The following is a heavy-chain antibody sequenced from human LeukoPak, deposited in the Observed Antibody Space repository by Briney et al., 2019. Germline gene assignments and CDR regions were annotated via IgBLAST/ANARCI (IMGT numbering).Heavy chain of an antibody. CDR1: GFTFRSYS. CDR2: IDPSSTYI. CDR3: ARAPTVLVGYCSSSSCQAGY. J-gene: IGHJ4*02. D-gene: IGHD2-2*01. V-gene: IGHV3-21*01. Sequence: GGSLRLSCAASGFTFRSYSMNWVRQAPGKGLEWVSAIDPSSTYIYYADSVKGRFTISRDNAENSLYLQMNSLRVEDTAVYCCARAPTVLVGYCSSSSCQAGYWGQGTLVTVSS.